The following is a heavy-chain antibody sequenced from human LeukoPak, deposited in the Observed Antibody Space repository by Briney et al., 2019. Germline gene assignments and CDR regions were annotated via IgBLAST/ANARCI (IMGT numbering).Heavy chain of an antibody. D-gene: IGHD2-15*01. CDR1: GFTFSSYA. CDR3: AKDKENSLSWFDP. CDR2: ISYDGSNK. V-gene: IGHV3-30-3*01. J-gene: IGHJ5*02. Sequence: GRSLRLSCAASGFTFSSYAMHWVRQAPGKGLEWVAVISYDGSNKYYADSVKGRFTISRDNSKNTLYLQMNSLIPEDTAVYYCAKDKENSLSWFDPWGQGTLVTVSS.